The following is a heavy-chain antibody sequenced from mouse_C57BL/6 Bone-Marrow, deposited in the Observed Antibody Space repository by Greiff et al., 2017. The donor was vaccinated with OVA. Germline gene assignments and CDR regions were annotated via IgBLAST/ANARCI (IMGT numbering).Heavy chain of an antibody. CDR2: IDPETGGT. CDR1: GYTFTDYE. Sequence: QVQLQQSGAELVRPGASVTLSCKASGYTFTDYEMHWVKQTPVHGLEWIGAIDPETGGTAYNQKFKGKAILTADKSSSTAYMELRSLTSEDSAVYYCTISDDGYYRYLFAYWGQGTLVTVSA. J-gene: IGHJ3*01. V-gene: IGHV1-15*01. D-gene: IGHD2-3*01. CDR3: TISDDGYYRYLFAY.